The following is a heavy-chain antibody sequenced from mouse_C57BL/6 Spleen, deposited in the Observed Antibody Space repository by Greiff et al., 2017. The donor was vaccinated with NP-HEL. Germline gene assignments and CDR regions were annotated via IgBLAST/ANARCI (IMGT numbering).Heavy chain of an antibody. J-gene: IGHJ4*01. CDR2: INYDGSST. D-gene: IGHD4-1*01. CDR1: GFTFSDYY. CDR3: ARAPLGNAMDY. Sequence: EVQLVESEGGLVQPGSSMKLSCTASGFTFSDYYMAWVRQVPEKGLEWVANINYDGSSTYYLDSLKSRFIISRDNAKNILYLQMSSLKSEDTATYYCARAPLGNAMDYWGQGTSVTVSS. V-gene: IGHV5-16*01.